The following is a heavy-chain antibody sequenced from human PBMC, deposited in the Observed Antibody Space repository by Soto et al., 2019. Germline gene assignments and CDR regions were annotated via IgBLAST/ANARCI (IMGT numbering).Heavy chain of an antibody. CDR3: AINRVPGGS. J-gene: IGHJ5*02. D-gene: IGHD1-26*01. Sequence: PSETLSLTCSVSGGSVSSDDRYWSWIRQPPGKGLEWIGCIYKSGSTSYNPSLKSRVIVSTDTSKSQFSLKLSSVTTADTAVYYCAINRVPGGSWGQGTLVTVSS. V-gene: IGHV4-61*08. CDR1: GGSVSSDDRY. CDR2: IYKSGST.